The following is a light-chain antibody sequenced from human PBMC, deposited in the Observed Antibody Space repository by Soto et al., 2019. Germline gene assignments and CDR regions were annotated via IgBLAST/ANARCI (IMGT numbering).Light chain of an antibody. CDR3: QQYGNSPRT. Sequence: EIVLTQSPGTLSLSPGERATLSCRASQSVSSSYLAWYQQKPGQAPMLLIYGASSRATDIPARFKGSGSGTDFTLTISSLEPEDFAVYYCQQYGNSPRTFGQGTKVEIK. V-gene: IGKV3-20*01. J-gene: IGKJ1*01. CDR1: QSVSSSY. CDR2: GAS.